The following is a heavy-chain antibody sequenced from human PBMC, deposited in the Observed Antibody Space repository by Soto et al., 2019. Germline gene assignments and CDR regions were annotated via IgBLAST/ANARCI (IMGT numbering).Heavy chain of an antibody. Sequence: GGSLRLSCAASGFTFSRYGMHWVRQAPGKGLEWVAIIWYDGGNKYYADSVKGRFTISRDNSKNTMFLQMNSLRAEDTAVYFWARDGRISGIPDYYYGMDVWGQGTTVTVSS. D-gene: IGHD1-20*01. CDR1: GFTFSRYG. J-gene: IGHJ6*02. CDR3: ARDGRISGIPDYYYGMDV. V-gene: IGHV3-30*02. CDR2: IWYDGGNK.